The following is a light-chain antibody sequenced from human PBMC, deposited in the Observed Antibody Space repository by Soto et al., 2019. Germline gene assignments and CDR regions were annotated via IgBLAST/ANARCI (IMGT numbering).Light chain of an antibody. Sequence: NVLTQSPGTLSLSPGERATLSCRASHSVNSNYLAWYQHRPGQAPRLLIYGASKRATGIPDRFSGRGSGTEFTLTISRLEPEDFAVYFCQRYGTSPTSGQGTRVEMK. CDR2: GAS. J-gene: IGKJ1*01. CDR1: HSVNSNY. CDR3: QRYGTSPT. V-gene: IGKV3-20*01.